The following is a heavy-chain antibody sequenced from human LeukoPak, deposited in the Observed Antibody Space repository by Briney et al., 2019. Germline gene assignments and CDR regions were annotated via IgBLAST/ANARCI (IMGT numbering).Heavy chain of an antibody. V-gene: IGHV3-20*04. J-gene: IGHJ4*02. D-gene: IGHD6-13*01. Sequence: GGSLRLSCAASGFSFDDYGMSWVRQAPGKGLEWVSGINWDGGSAAYADSVKGQFTISRDNAKNSLYLQMNSLRTEDTAFYYCARDRLAATGLFDYWGQGTLVTVSS. CDR1: GFSFDDYG. CDR3: ARDRLAATGLFDY. CDR2: INWDGGSA.